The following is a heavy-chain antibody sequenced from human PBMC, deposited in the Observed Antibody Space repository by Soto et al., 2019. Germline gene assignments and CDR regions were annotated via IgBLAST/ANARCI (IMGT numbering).Heavy chain of an antibody. J-gene: IGHJ4*02. D-gene: IGHD1-26*01. V-gene: IGHV4-31*03. CDR2: IYYSGST. Sequence: PQSLPSTVSDGSIRGGGYCWIRNRQHPGKGLEWIGYIYYSGSTYYNTSLKSRVTISVDTSKNQFSLKLSSVTAADTAVYYCARALHIQMGPRIVGATHFDYWGQGTLDTVSS. CDR3: ARALHIQMGPRIVGATHFDY. CDR1: DGSIRGGGYC.